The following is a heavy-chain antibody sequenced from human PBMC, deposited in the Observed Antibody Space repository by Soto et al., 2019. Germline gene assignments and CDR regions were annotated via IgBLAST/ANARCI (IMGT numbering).Heavy chain of an antibody. V-gene: IGHV3-7*03. J-gene: IGHJ3*02. D-gene: IGHD2-8*01. CDR3: ARGIVLMVYAMDAFDI. CDR1: GFTFSSYW. Sequence: EVQLVESGGGLVQPGGSLRLSCAASGFTFSSYWMSWVRQAPGKGLEWVANIKQDGSEKYYVDSVKGRFTISRDNAKNSLYLQMNSLRAEDTAVYYCARGIVLMVYAMDAFDIWGQGTMVTVSS. CDR2: IKQDGSEK.